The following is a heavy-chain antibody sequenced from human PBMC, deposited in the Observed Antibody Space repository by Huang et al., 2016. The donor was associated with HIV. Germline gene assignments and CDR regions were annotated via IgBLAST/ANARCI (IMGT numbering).Heavy chain of an antibody. V-gene: IGHV1-18*04. D-gene: IGHD3-16*01. CDR3: ARTKGEFDF. CDR2: ISGDKVST. CDR1: GYKFHIYE. J-gene: IGHJ4*02. Sequence: QIHLVKSGPEVKQHGASVKVSCKASGYKFHIYEITWVRQTPGQGLEWMVWISGDKVSTRFAQKFQDRLTMTTDVSTSTAYLERRSLRLDDTAVYYCARTKGEFDFWGQGALVTVSS.